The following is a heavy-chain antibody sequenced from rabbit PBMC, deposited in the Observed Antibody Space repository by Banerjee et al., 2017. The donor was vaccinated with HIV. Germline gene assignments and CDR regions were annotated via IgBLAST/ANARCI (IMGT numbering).Heavy chain of an antibody. D-gene: IGHD8-1*01. CDR3: ARDGAGGSYFAL. CDR1: GFSLSNKAV. Sequence: QEQLVECGGGLVKPEGSLKLSCTASGFSLSNKAVMCWVRQAPGKGLEWIACIDTGASGFTYYASWAKGRFTISKTSSTTVTLQMTRLTAADTATYFCARDGAGGSYFALWGQGTLVTVS. V-gene: IGHV1S45*01. CDR2: IDTGASGFT. J-gene: IGHJ3*01.